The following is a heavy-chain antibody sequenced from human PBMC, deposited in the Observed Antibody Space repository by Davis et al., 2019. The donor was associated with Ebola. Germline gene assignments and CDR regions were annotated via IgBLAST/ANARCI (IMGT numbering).Heavy chain of an antibody. CDR1: GFTFSTYT. D-gene: IGHD1-26*01. V-gene: IGHV3-21*01. CDR3: VRDSIEGATTFDH. Sequence: GESLKISCAASGFTFSTYTMTWVRQAPGKGLEWVSSISFSSAFIYYADSVKGRFTVSRDNAKNSLYLQMDSLRAEDTAVYYCVRDSIEGATTFDHWGQGTLVTVAS. J-gene: IGHJ4*02. CDR2: ISFSSAFI.